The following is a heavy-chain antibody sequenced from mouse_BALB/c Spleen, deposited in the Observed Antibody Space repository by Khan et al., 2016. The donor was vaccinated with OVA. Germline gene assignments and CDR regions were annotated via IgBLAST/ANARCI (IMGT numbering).Heavy chain of an antibody. D-gene: IGHD2-1*01. J-gene: IGHJ3*01. CDR3: ARHNYCPFAY. CDR2: ISSVSTYT. Sequence: EVELVESGGGLVKPGGSLKLSCAASGFTFSTYAMSWVRQTPEKRLEWVATISSVSTYTYYPDSVKGRFTISRDNAKNTLYLQMSSLRSEDTAMYYCARHNYCPFAYWGRGTLVTVSA. V-gene: IGHV5-9-3*01. CDR1: GFTFSTYA.